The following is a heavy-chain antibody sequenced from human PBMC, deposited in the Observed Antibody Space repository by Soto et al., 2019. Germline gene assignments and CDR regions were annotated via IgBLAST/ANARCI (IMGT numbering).Heavy chain of an antibody. CDR2: INHSGST. CDR1: GGSFSGYY. D-gene: IGHD6-13*01. CDR3: ARGRVWYVSGYWFDP. J-gene: IGHJ5*02. V-gene: IGHV4-34*01. Sequence: PSETLSLTCAVYGGSFSGYYWSWIRQPPGKGLEWIGEINHSGSTNYNPSLKSRVTISVDTSKNQFSLKLSSVTAADTAVYYCARGRVWYVSGYWFDPWGQGTLVTVSS.